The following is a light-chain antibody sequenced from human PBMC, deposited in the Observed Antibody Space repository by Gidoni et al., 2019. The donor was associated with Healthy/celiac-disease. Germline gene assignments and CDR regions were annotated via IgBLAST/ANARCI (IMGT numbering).Light chain of an antibody. CDR1: QSVLYSSNHKNY. V-gene: IGKV4-1*01. J-gene: IGKJ1*01. CDR3: QQYYSTLTWT. CDR2: WAS. Sequence: DIVMTQSPDSLAVSLGDRATINCKSSQSVLYSSNHKNYLAWYQQKPGQPPKLLIYWASTRESGVPDRFSGSGSGTDFTLTISSLQAEDVAVYYCQQYYSTLTWTFGQGTKVEIK.